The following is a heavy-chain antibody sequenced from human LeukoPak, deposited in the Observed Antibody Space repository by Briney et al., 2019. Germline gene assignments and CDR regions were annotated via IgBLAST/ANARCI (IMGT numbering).Heavy chain of an antibody. J-gene: IGHJ4*02. CDR3: ARDSSLDRYCSSTSCPFDY. CDR1: GDSVSSNSAI. CDR2: TYYRSKLYN. D-gene: IGHD2-2*01. V-gene: IGHV6-1*01. Sequence: SQTLSLTCALSGDSVSSNSAIWNWSRQSPSRGLEWLERTYYRSKLYNDYAVSVKSRITINPDTSKNQFSLQLTSVTPEDTAVYYCARDSSLDRYCSSTSCPFDYWGQGTLVTVSS.